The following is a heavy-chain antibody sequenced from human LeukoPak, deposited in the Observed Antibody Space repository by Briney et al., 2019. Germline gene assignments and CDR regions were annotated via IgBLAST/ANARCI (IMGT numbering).Heavy chain of an antibody. Sequence: SQTLSLTRTVSGDSISSGEYYWAWIRQPPGKGLEWIGYIYYSGSTYYNPSLKSHISISVDTSKNQFSLKLSSVTAADTAVYYCALKGYSSAWKDYWGQGTLVTVS. CDR2: IYYSGST. D-gene: IGHD6-19*01. V-gene: IGHV4-30-4*01. J-gene: IGHJ4*02. CDR1: GDSISSGEYY. CDR3: ALKGYSSAWKDY.